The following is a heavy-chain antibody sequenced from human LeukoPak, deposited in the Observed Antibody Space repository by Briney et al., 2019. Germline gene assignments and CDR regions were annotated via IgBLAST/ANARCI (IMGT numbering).Heavy chain of an antibody. Sequence: PSETLSLTCTVSGGSISGYYWTWIRQPPGKGLEWIGYIYYSGSAYYNPSLKSRVAMSVDTSKNQFSLKLSSVSTADTAVYYCARAGGYSGYAPNWGQGTLVTVSS. J-gene: IGHJ4*02. D-gene: IGHD5-12*01. CDR3: ARAGGYSGYAPN. V-gene: IGHV4-59*01. CDR2: IYYSGSA. CDR1: GGSISGYY.